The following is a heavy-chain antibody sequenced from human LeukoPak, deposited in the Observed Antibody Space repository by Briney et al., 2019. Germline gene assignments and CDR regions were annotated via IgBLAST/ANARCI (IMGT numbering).Heavy chain of an antibody. CDR2: ISWDGGRT. D-gene: IGHD3-10*01. J-gene: IGHJ4*02. V-gene: IGHV3-43D*03. Sequence: GGSLRLSCAASGFTFHDYAMHWVRQAPGKGLEWVSLISWDGGRTYYADSVEGRFTISRDNSKNSLYLQMSSLRAEDTALYYCAKDKFDGSGSYYFDYWGQGTLVTVSS. CDR1: GFTFHDYA. CDR3: AKDKFDGSGSYYFDY.